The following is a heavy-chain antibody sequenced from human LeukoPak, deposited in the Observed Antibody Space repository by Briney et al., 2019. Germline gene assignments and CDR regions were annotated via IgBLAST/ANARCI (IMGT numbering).Heavy chain of an antibody. CDR3: AKDPFGEPIGDY. Sequence: PGGSLRLSCAASGFTFSSYAMSWVRQAPGKGLEWASAISGSGGSTYYADSVKGRFTISRDNSKNTLYLQMNSLRAEDTAVYYCAKDPFGEPIGDYWGQGTLVTVSS. J-gene: IGHJ4*02. V-gene: IGHV3-23*01. CDR2: ISGSGGST. D-gene: IGHD3-16*01. CDR1: GFTFSSYA.